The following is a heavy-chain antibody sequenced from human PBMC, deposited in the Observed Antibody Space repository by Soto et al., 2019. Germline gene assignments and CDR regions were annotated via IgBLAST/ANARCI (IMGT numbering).Heavy chain of an antibody. CDR3: ARGGYYYDSSGYYYAGFDY. D-gene: IGHD3-22*01. CDR2: INHSGST. Sequence: PSETLSLTCAVYGGSFSGYYWSWIRQPPGKGLEWIGEINHSGSTNYNPSLKSRVTISVDTSKNQFSLKLSSVTAADTAVYYCARGGYYYDSSGYYYAGFDYWGQGTLVTVSS. V-gene: IGHV4-34*01. J-gene: IGHJ4*02. CDR1: GGSFSGYY.